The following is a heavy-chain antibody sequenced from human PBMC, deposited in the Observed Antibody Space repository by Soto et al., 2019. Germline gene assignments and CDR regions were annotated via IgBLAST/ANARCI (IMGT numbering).Heavy chain of an antibody. Sequence: QVQLQESGPGLVKPSETLALTCTVSGASISSYYWRWIRQPPGKGLEWLGYILYTGNTNYSPSLKSRVTMSVDTSKNQVSLKLSAVTAADTAVYFCARAAYGSGSYYAPYYYYAMDVWGQGTTVTVSS. CDR3: ARAAYGSGSYYAPYYYYAMDV. CDR1: GASISSYY. J-gene: IGHJ6*02. V-gene: IGHV4-59*01. D-gene: IGHD3-10*01. CDR2: ILYTGNT.